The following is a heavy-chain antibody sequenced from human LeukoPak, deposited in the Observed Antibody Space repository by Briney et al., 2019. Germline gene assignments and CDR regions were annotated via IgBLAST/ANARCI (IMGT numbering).Heavy chain of an antibody. J-gene: IGHJ3*02. V-gene: IGHV4-59*08. D-gene: IGHD3-22*01. Sequence: PSETLSLTCTVSGGSISSYYWSWIRQPPGKGLEWIGYIYYSGSTNYNPSLKSRVTISVDTSKNQFSLRLSSVIAADTALYYCARPMTSRRIGAFDIWGQGTMVTVSS. CDR3: ARPMTSRRIGAFDI. CDR2: IYYSGST. CDR1: GGSISSYY.